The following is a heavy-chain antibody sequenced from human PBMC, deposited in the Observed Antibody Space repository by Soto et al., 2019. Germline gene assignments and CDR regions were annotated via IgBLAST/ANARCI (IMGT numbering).Heavy chain of an antibody. V-gene: IGHV3-64*01. CDR3: ARRDGYNFYY. D-gene: IGHD5-12*01. Sequence: EVQLVESGGGLVQPGGSLRLSCAASGFTFSSYAMHWVRQAPGKGLEYVSAISSNGGSTYYANSVKGRFTISRDNSQNTLYLQMGSLGAEDMAVYYCARRDGYNFYYWGQGTLVTVSS. CDR2: ISSNGGST. CDR1: GFTFSSYA. J-gene: IGHJ4*02.